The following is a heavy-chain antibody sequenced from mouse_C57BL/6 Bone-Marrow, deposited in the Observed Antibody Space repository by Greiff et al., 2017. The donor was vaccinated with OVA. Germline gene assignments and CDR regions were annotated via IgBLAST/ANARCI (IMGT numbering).Heavy chain of an antibody. CDR2: IYPGSGNT. CDR1: GYTFTDYY. Sequence: VQLQQSGAELVRPGASVKLSCKASGYTFTDYYINWVKQRPGQGLEWIARIYPGSGNTYYNEKFKGKATLTAEKSSSTAYMQLSSLTSEDSAVYFCARDVTTVGGGYAMDYWGQGTSVTVSS. D-gene: IGHD1-1*01. J-gene: IGHJ4*01. CDR3: ARDVTTVGGGYAMDY. V-gene: IGHV1-76*01.